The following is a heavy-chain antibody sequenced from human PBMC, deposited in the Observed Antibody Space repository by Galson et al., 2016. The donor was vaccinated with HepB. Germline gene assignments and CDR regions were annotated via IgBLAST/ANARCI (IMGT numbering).Heavy chain of an antibody. V-gene: IGHV3-74*01. CDR3: ARGVSMAPRSSFYH. CDR1: GFTFSSYW. Sequence: SLRLSCAASGFTFSSYWMHWVRQVPGKGLVWVSRIEGDGTGTHYADSVKGGFTISRDNAKNTLYVQMVGLRDEDTAVYYCARGVSMAPRSSFYHWGQGILVSVSS. J-gene: IGHJ4*02. CDR2: IEGDGTGT. D-gene: IGHD2-21*01.